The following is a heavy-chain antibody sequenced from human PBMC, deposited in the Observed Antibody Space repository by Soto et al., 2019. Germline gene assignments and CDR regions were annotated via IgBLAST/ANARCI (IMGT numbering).Heavy chain of an antibody. D-gene: IGHD6-13*01. CDR1: GYSFTSYW. CDR3: AAAAPPLGYYYGMDV. V-gene: IGHV5-51*01. J-gene: IGHJ6*04. CDR2: IYPGDSDT. Sequence: GESLKISCKGSGYSFTSYWIGWVRQMPGKGLEWMGIIYPGDSDTRYSPSFQGQVTISADKSISTAYLQWSSLKASDTAMYYCAAAAPPLGYYYGMDVWGKGTTVTVSS.